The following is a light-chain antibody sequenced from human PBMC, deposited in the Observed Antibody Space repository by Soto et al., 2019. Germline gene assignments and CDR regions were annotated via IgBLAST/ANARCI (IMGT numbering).Light chain of an antibody. Sequence: DIPMTQSPSSLSASLGDRVTVTCRASQKIHNFVSWYQQKPGQAPKLLIFLPSTLESGVPSRFGGSGSGTDFTLTISSLQPEDFATYYCQQSFSNPRTFGGGTKVEIQ. CDR1: QKIHNF. CDR2: LPS. V-gene: IGKV1-39*01. CDR3: QQSFSNPRT. J-gene: IGKJ4*01.